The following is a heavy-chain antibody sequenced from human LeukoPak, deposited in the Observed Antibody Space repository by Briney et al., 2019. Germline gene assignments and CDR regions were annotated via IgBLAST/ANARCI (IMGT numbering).Heavy chain of an antibody. CDR3: ARSRLYSGSYFRLFDP. CDR1: GGSISSSSYY. CDR2: IYYSGST. V-gene: IGHV4-61*05. Sequence: SETLSLTCTVSGGSISSSSYYWGWIRQPPGKGLEWIGYIYYSGSTNYNPSLKSRVTISVDTSKNQFSLKLSSVTAADTAVYYCARSRLYSGSYFRLFDPWGQGTLVTVSS. J-gene: IGHJ5*02. D-gene: IGHD1-26*01.